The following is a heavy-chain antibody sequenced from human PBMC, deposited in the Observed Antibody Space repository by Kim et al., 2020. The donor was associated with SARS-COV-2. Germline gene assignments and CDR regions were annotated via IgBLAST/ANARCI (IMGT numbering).Heavy chain of an antibody. V-gene: IGHV3-7*01. CDR2: IKHDGSEK. D-gene: IGHD2-8*01. J-gene: IGHJ4*02. Sequence: GGSLRLSCAASGFTFSSYWMSWVRQAPGKGLEWVANIKHDGSEKYYVDSVKGRFTLSRDNAKNSLYLQMNSLRAEDTAVYYCARKRSPYGANVGAFDHWGQGTLVTVSS. CDR3: ARKRSPYGANVGAFDH. CDR1: GFTFSSYW.